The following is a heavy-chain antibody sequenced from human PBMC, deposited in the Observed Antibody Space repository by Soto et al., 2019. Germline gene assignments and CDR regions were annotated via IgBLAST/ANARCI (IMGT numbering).Heavy chain of an antibody. V-gene: IGHV4-30-4*01. CDR1: GESISSGDHY. CDR3: ARDAGYCNSVSCYPYDMDV. J-gene: IGHJ6*02. CDR2: IYYSGNT. D-gene: IGHD2-15*01. Sequence: SETLSLTCTVSGESISSGDHYWSWVRQSPGEGLEWIGFIYYSGNTYYNPSLKSRVSMSVDTSNNQFSLKLNSVTAADTAVYYCARDAGYCNSVSCYPYDMDVWGQGTTLTV.